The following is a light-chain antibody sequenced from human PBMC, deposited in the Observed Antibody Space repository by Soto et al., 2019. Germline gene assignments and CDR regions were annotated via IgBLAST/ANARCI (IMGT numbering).Light chain of an antibody. CDR1: QSISSW. J-gene: IGKJ4*01. V-gene: IGKV1-5*03. CDR2: KAS. Sequence: DIQMTQSPSTLSASVGDRVTITCRASQSISSWLAWYQQKPGKAPKLLIYKASSLESGVPSRFSGSGSGTDFTLTISRLEPEDFAVYYCQQYGSSPSFGGGAKVDIK. CDR3: QQYGSSPS.